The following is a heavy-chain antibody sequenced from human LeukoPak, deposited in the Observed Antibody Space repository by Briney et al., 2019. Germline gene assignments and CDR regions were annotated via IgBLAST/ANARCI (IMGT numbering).Heavy chain of an antibody. J-gene: IGHJ4*02. CDR3: ARAWELRYPFDY. Sequence: SETLSLTCTVSGGSISSSSYYWGWIRQPPGKGLEWIGSIYYSGSTYYNPSLKSRVTISVDTSKNQFSLKLSSVTAADTAVYYCARAWELRYPFDYWGQGTLVTVSS. V-gene: IGHV4-39*01. CDR2: IYYSGST. D-gene: IGHD1-26*01. CDR1: GGSISSSSYY.